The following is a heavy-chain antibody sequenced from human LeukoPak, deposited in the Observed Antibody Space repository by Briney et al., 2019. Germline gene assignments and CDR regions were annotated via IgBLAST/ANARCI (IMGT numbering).Heavy chain of an antibody. CDR1: GGSISSSSYY. CDR2: IYYSGST. CDR3: ARTVVVTAGSDY. J-gene: IGHJ4*02. D-gene: IGHD2-21*02. V-gene: IGHV4-39*07. Sequence: SETLSLTCTVSGGSISSSSYYWGWIRQPPGKGLEWIGTIYYSGSTYYNPSLKSRVTISVDTSKNQFSLKLSSVTAADTAVYYCARTVVVTAGSDYWGQGTLVTVSS.